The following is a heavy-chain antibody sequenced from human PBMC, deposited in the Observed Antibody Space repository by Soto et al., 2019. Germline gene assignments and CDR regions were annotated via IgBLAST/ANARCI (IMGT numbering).Heavy chain of an antibody. V-gene: IGHV1-69*13. J-gene: IGHJ6*02. D-gene: IGHD3-10*01. CDR2: IIPIFGTA. Sequence: GASVKVSCKASGGTFSSYAISWVRQAPGQGLEWMGGIIPIFGTANYAQKFQGRVTITADESTSTAYMELSSLRSEDTAVYYCARDAGVQGRLLWFGEAYYYGMDVWGQGTTLTVSS. CDR3: ARDAGVQGRLLWFGEAYYYGMDV. CDR1: GGTFSSYA.